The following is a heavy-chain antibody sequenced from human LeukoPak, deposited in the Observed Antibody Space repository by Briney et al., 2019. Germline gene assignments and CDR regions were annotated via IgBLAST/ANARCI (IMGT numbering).Heavy chain of an antibody. J-gene: IGHJ1*01. V-gene: IGHV3-33*01. D-gene: IGHD2-2*01. Sequence: PGRSLRLSCAASGFTFSSYGMHWVRQAPGKGLEWVAVIWYDGSNKYYADSVKGRFTISRDNSKNTLSLQMNSLRAEDTAVYYCARDRCSNNNCDSGSEYFQHWGQGTLVTVSS. CDR3: ARDRCSNNNCDSGSEYFQH. CDR1: GFTFSSYG. CDR2: IWYDGSNK.